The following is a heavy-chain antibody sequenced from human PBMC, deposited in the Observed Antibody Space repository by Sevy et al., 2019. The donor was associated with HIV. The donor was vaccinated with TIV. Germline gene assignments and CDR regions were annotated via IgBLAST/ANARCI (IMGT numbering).Heavy chain of an antibody. Sequence: GGSLRLSCAGSGFTFSHAWMTWVRQAPGKGLEWIGRIKSITDGGTTDYDPPVKGRFTISRDGSKNTHYLQMTNLKTEDTAVYYCATWGNLGGKFDYWGQGTLVTVSS. CDR2: IKSITDGGTT. V-gene: IGHV3-15*01. CDR1: GFTFSHAW. CDR3: ATWGNLGGKFDY. J-gene: IGHJ4*02. D-gene: IGHD3-16*01.